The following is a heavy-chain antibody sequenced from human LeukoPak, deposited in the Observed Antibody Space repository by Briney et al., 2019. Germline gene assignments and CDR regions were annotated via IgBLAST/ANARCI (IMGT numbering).Heavy chain of an antibody. D-gene: IGHD3-22*01. J-gene: IGHJ4*02. Sequence: SETLSLTCTVSGGSISNGDHYWSWIRQHPGKGLEWIGDIYYSGSIKYNPSLKSRVTMSVDTSKNQFSLKLSSVTAADTAIYYCARENPSGYYNRPIDYWGQGTLVTVSS. CDR2: IYYSGSI. V-gene: IGHV4-61*08. CDR1: GGSISNGDHY. CDR3: ARENPSGYYNRPIDY.